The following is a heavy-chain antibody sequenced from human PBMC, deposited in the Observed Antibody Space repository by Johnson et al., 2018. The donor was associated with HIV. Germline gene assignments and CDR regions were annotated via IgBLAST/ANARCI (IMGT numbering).Heavy chain of an antibody. CDR2: IRYDGSNK. Sequence: QVQLVESGGGVVQPGGSLRLSCAASGFTSSSYGMHWVRQAPGKGLEWVAFIRYDGSNKYYADSVKGRFTISRDNSKNTLYLQMNSLRAVDTAVYYCAKERQLVRAFDIWGQGTMVTVSS. CDR3: AKERQLVRAFDI. CDR1: GFTSSSYG. V-gene: IGHV3-30*02. D-gene: IGHD6-6*01. J-gene: IGHJ3*02.